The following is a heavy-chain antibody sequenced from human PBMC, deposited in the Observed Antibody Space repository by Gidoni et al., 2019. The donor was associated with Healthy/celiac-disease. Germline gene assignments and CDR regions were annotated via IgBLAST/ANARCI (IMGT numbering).Heavy chain of an antibody. Sequence: VQLQQWGEGLLKPSETLSLTCAVSGGSFSGYYWSWIRQAPGKGLEWIREINHSASTNYNPSRKSRVTISVDTSKNQCSLKLSSVTAADTAVYYCARGGLGFGASFDYWGQGTLVTVSS. V-gene: IGHV4-34*01. CDR2: INHSAST. D-gene: IGHD5-12*01. CDR3: ARGGLGFGASFDY. CDR1: GGSFSGYY. J-gene: IGHJ4*02.